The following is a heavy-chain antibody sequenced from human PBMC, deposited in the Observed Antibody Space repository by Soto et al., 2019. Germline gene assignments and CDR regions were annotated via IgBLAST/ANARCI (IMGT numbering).Heavy chain of an antibody. CDR3: ARDTSNIVGVVLGAYYYYGMDV. V-gene: IGHV1-18*01. CDR2: ISAYNGNT. J-gene: IGHJ6*02. Sequence: VKVSCKASGYTFTSYGISWVRQAPGQGLEWMGWISAYNGNTNYAQKLQGRVTMTTDTSTSTAYMELRSLRSDDTAVYYCARDTSNIVGVVLGAYYYYGMDVWGQGTTVTVSS. CDR1: GYTFTSYG. D-gene: IGHD1-26*01.